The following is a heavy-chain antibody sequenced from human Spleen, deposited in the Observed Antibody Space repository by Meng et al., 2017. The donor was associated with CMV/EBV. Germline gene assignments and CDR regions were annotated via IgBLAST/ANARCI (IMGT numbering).Heavy chain of an antibody. CDR2: IRFDDINK. J-gene: IGHJ4*02. V-gene: IGHV3-30*02. D-gene: IGHD3-10*01. CDR3: AKDIAMFRGLTITSLIDY. CDR1: GFTFGSFA. Sequence: GESLKISCAASGFTFGSFAMHWVRQAPGKGLEWVAFIRFDDINKYYAESVKGRFTISRDNSKNTLYLQMNSLRAGDTAVYYCAKDIAMFRGLTITSLIDYWGQGTLVTVSS.